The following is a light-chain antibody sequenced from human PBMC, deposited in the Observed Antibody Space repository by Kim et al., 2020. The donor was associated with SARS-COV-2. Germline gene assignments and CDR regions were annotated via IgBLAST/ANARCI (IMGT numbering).Light chain of an antibody. CDR3: QQSHNLPLT. V-gene: IGKV1-33*01. CDR1: QDISIY. J-gene: IGKJ4*01. CDR2: DAS. Sequence: DIQMTQSPSSLSASVGDRVTITCQASQDISIYLNWYQQKPGRAPDLLIYDASSLETGVPPRFSGSGSGTDFTFTITSLQPEDIATYYFQQSHNLPLTFGGGTKVDIK.